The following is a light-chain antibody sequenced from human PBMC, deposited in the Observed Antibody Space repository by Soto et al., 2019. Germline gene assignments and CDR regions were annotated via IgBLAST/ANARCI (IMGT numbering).Light chain of an antibody. CDR3: RQYYSTPLT. CDR1: QSVLYSSDNKNY. J-gene: IGKJ4*01. Sequence: DFVVTQSPDSLPVSLGERATINCKSSQSVLYSSDNKNYLAWYQQKPGQPPKLLIYWASTRESGVPDRFSGSGSGTDFTLTINSLQAEDVAVYYCRQYYSTPLTFGGGTKVEIK. CDR2: WAS. V-gene: IGKV4-1*01.